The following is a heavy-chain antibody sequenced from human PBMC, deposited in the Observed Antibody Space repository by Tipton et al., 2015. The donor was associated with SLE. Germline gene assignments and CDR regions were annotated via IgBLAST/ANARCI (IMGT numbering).Heavy chain of an antibody. V-gene: IGHV4-34*12. D-gene: IGHD6-13*01. CDR2: IILSGST. Sequence: TLSLTCAVYGGSLSGYHWSWIRQPPGKGLEWIGEIILSGSTNCNVSLKSRVTISVDTSKNQFSPHLTSVTAADTAVYYCARAGFTSNWRVDYWGQGPLVTFSS. CDR1: GGSLSGYH. CDR3: ARAGFTSNWRVDY. J-gene: IGHJ4*02.